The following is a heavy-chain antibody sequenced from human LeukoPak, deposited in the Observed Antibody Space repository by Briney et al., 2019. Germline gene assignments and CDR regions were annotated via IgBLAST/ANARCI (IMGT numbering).Heavy chain of an antibody. CDR3: ARDAPQVPAAGVLAS. CDR2: MYSGGDT. V-gene: IGHV3-53*01. D-gene: IGHD6-13*01. CDR1: GFTVSDNY. J-gene: IGHJ5*02. Sequence: GPLRLSCAASGFTVSDNYMSWVRQAPGKGLEWVSAMYSGGDTYYADSVKGRFTFSRDISKNTLYLQMNGLRTEDTAMYYCARDAPQVPAAGVLASWGQGTLVTVSS.